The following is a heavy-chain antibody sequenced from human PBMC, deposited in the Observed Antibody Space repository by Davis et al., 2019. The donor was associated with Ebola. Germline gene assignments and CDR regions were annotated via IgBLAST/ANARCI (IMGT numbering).Heavy chain of an antibody. D-gene: IGHD2-15*01. V-gene: IGHV1-69*04. CDR1: GGTFSSYA. CDR2: IIPILGIA. J-gene: IGHJ6*02. Sequence: SVKVSCKASGGTFSSYAISWVRQAPGQGLEWMGRIIPILGIANYAQKFQGRVTITADKSTSTAYMELSSLRSEDTAVYYCASRSVVAAIASTTGYGMDVWGQGTTVTVSS. CDR3: ASRSVVAAIASTTGYGMDV.